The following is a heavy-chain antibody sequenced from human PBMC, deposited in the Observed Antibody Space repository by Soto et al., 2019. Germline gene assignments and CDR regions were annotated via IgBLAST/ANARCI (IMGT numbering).Heavy chain of an antibody. CDR2: ISGSGGST. V-gene: IGHV3-23*01. J-gene: IGHJ3*02. CDR3: AKDYSRVGATTPGAFDI. CDR1: GFTFSSYA. Sequence: GGSLRLSCAASGFTFSSYAMSWVRQAPGKGLEWVSAISGSGGSTYSADSVKGRFTISRDNSKNTLYLQMNSLRAEDTAVYYCAKDYSRVGATTPGAFDIWGQGTMVTVSS. D-gene: IGHD1-26*01.